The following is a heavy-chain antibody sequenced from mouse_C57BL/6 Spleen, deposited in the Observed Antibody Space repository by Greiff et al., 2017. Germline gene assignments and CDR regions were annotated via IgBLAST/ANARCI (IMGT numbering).Heavy chain of an antibody. V-gene: IGHV1-81*01. CDR3: ARAPITTVVEGAMDY. CDR1: GYTFTSYG. J-gene: IGHJ4*01. CDR2: IYPRSGNT. D-gene: IGHD1-1*01. Sequence: QVQLQQSGAELARPGASVKLSCKASGYTFTSYGISWVKQRTGQGLEWIGEIYPRSGNTYYNEKFKGKATLTADKSSSTAYMELRSLTSEDSAVXFCARAPITTVVEGAMDYWGQGTSVTVSS.